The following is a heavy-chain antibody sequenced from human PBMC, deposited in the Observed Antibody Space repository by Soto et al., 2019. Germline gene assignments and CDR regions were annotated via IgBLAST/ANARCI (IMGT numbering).Heavy chain of an antibody. V-gene: IGHV4-59*01. D-gene: IGHD2-21*01. CDR2: VYHSVTT. CDR3: ATRPPGVWRGVFAY. CDR1: RGSIVIYY. Sequence: QVQLQDSGPGLVKPSETLSLTCTVSRGSIVIYYWSWIRQPPVKGPEWIGYVYHSVTTNYNPSLGSRVTISLDTSNSQFALKLNSVTAADRAVYYCATRPPGVWRGVFAYWSQGSLDTDSS. J-gene: IGHJ4*02.